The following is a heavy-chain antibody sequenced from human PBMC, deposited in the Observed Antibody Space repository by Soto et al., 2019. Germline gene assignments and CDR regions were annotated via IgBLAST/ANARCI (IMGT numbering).Heavy chain of an antibody. CDR3: VNNWNDVGFY. CDR1: GYTFTSYA. D-gene: IGHD1-1*01. J-gene: IGHJ4*02. V-gene: IGHV1-69*13. CDR2: INPIFGTA. Sequence: SVKVSCKASGYTFTSYAMNWVRQAPGQGLEWMGGINPIFGTANYAQKFQGRVTITADESTSTAYMELSSLRSEDTAVYYCVNNWNDVGFYWGQGTLVTVSS.